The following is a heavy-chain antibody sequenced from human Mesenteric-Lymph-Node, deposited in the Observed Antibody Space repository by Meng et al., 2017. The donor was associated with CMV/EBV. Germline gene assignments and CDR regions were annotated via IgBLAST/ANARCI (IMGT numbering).Heavy chain of an antibody. CDR3: ARRPPAYGDYVFDY. CDR1: GFTFSSYSMN. D-gene: IGHD4-17*01. CDR2: IYYSGST. J-gene: IGHJ4*02. V-gene: IGHV4-39*01. Sequence: GSLRLSCAASGFTFSSYSMNWVRQPPGKGLEWIGSIYYSGSTYYNTSLKSRVTISVDTSKNQFSLKLSSVTAADTAVYYCARRPPAYGDYVFDYWGQGTLVTVSS.